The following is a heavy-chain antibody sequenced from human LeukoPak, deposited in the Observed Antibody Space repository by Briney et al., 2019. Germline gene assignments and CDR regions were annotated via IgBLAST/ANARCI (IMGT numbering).Heavy chain of an antibody. CDR3: ARGGYDSSGYYYS. D-gene: IGHD3-22*01. CDR2: IKQDGSEK. J-gene: IGHJ4*02. V-gene: IGHV3-7*01. Sequence: GGSLRLSCAASGFTFSSYWMSWVRQAPGKGLEWVANIKQDGSEKYYVDSVKGRFTISRDNAKNSLYLQMNSLRAEDTAVYYCARGGYDSSGYYYSWGQGTLVTVSS. CDR1: GFTFSSYW.